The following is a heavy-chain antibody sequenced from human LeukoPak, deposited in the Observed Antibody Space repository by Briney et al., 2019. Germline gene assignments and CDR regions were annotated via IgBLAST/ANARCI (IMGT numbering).Heavy chain of an antibody. J-gene: IGHJ4*02. D-gene: IGHD7-27*01. CDR2: ISAYNGNT. Sequence: ASVKVSCKASGYTFTSYGISWVRQAPGQGLEWMGWISAYNGNTNYAQKLQGRVTMTTGTSTSTAYMELRSLGSDDTAVYYCARVGDTGERSFDYWGQGTLVTVSS. CDR3: ARVGDTGERSFDY. V-gene: IGHV1-18*01. CDR1: GYTFTSYG.